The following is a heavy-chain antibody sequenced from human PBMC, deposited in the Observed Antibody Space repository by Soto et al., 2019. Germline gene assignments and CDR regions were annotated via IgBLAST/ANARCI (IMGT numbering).Heavy chain of an antibody. V-gene: IGHV1-8*01. CDR1: GYTFTSYD. Sequence: QVQLVQSGAEVKKPGASVKVSCKASGYTFTSYDINWVRQATGQGLEWMGWMNPNSGNTGYAQKFQGRVTMTRNTSIRTGYMELSSMRSEDTAVYYCASPARNYDFWSGYSFDIWGQGTMVTVSS. J-gene: IGHJ3*02. CDR2: MNPNSGNT. D-gene: IGHD3-3*01. CDR3: ASPARNYDFWSGYSFDI.